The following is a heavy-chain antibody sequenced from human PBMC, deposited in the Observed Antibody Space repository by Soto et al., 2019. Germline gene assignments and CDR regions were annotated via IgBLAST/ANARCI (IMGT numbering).Heavy chain of an antibody. CDR3: ARDTVDWLLSGMDV. V-gene: IGHV3-21*01. D-gene: IGHD3-9*01. CDR1: GFTFSSYS. Sequence: GGSLRLSCAASGFTFSSYSMNWVRQAPGKGLEWVSSISASGVYICYADSLKGRFTVSRDNAKNSLYLQMNSLRAEDTAVYYCARDTVDWLLSGMDVWGQGTTVTVSS. CDR2: ISASGVYI. J-gene: IGHJ6*02.